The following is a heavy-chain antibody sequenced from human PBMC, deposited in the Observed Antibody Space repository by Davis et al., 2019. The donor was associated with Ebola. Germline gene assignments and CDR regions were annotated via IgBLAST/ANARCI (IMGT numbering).Heavy chain of an antibody. CDR2: VSGYNGNT. Sequence: ASVKVSCKASGYTFTSNGINWVRQAPGQGLEWMGWVSGYNGNTNYAQKLQGRVTMTTETSTSTAYMELRSLRSDDAAVYYCARGRLLEWLEDWGQGTLVTVSS. V-gene: IGHV1-18*04. CDR3: ARGRLLEWLED. D-gene: IGHD3-3*01. J-gene: IGHJ4*02. CDR1: GYTFTSNG.